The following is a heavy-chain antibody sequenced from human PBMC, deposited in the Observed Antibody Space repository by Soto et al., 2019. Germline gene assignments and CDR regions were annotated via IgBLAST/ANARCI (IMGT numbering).Heavy chain of an antibody. D-gene: IGHD2-2*01. CDR2: IYYSGST. Sequence: LCGGSISSGGYYWSWIRQHPGKGLEWIGYIYYSGSTYYNPSIKSRVTISVDTSKNQFSLKLSSVTAADTAVYYCARSSTSANYFDYWGQGTLVTVSS. J-gene: IGHJ4*02. CDR1: GGSISSGGYY. CDR3: ARSSTSANYFDY. V-gene: IGHV4-31*02.